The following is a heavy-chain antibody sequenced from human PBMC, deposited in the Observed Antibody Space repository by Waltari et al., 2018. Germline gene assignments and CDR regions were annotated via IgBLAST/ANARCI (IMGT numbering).Heavy chain of an antibody. CDR2: IIPNFGKA. CDR3: ARELADRRGNAFDI. CDR1: GGTFSSYA. V-gene: IGHV1-69*01. J-gene: IGHJ3*02. Sequence: QVQLVQSGAEVKKPGSSVKVSCKASGGTFSSYAISWVRQAPGQGLEWMGGIIPNFGKANDAQKVQGRVTITADESTSTAYMELSSLRSEDTAVYYCARELADRRGNAFDIWGQGTMVTVSS.